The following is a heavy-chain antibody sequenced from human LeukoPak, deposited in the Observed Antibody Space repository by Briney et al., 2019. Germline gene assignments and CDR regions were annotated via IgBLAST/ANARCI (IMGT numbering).Heavy chain of an antibody. D-gene: IGHD2-15*01. Sequence: PGGSLRLSCAAPGFTFSNYAMSWVRQAPGKGLEWVSFISGSGSSTYYADSVKGRFTISRDNAKNSLSLQMNSLRAEDTAVYYCARCSGSSTYHSDDYWGQGTLVTVSS. J-gene: IGHJ4*02. V-gene: IGHV3-23*01. CDR1: GFTFSNYA. CDR2: ISGSGSST. CDR3: ARCSGSSTYHSDDY.